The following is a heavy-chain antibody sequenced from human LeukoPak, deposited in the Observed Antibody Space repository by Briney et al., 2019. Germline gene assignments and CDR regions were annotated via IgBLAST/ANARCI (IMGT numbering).Heavy chain of an antibody. V-gene: IGHV1-18*01. CDR2: ISAYNGNT. J-gene: IGHJ4*02. Sequence: GASVKVSCKASGYTFTSYGISWVRQAPGQGLEWMGWISAYNGNTNYAQKLQGRVTMTTDTSTSTAYMELRSLRSDDTAVYYCARAPPYYDYIWGSYHGRWDQGTLVTVSS. D-gene: IGHD3-16*02. CDR3: ARAPPYYDYIWGSYHGR. CDR1: GYTFTSYG.